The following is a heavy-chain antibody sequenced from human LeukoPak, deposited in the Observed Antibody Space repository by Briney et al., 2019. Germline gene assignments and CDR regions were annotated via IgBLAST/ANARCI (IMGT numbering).Heavy chain of an antibody. CDR1: GGSISSYY. CDR3: ARYSDPGSYPDAFDI. Sequence: SETLSLTCTVSGGSISSYYWSWIRQPPGKGLEWIGYIYYSGSTNYNPSLKSRVTISVDTSKNQFSLKLSSVTAADTAVYYCARYSDPGSYPDAFDIWGQGTIVTVSS. D-gene: IGHD1-26*01. CDR2: IYYSGST. V-gene: IGHV4-59*01. J-gene: IGHJ3*02.